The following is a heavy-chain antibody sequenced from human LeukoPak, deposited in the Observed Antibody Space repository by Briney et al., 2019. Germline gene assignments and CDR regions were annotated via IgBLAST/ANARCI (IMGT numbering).Heavy chain of an antibody. Sequence: GGSLRLSCAASGFTLSSYGMSWVRQAPGKGLEWVSAISGSGGSTYYADSVRGRFTISRDNSKKTLYLHKNSLRAEDTAVYYCAKARGFGESMGLFDPWGQGTLVTVSS. J-gene: IGHJ5*02. D-gene: IGHD3-10*01. CDR2: ISGSGGST. CDR3: AKARGFGESMGLFDP. V-gene: IGHV3-23*01. CDR1: GFTLSSYG.